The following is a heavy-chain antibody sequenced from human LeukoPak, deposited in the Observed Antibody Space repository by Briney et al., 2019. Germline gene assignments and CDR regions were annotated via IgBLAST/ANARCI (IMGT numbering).Heavy chain of an antibody. CDR1: GYTFTGYY. J-gene: IGHJ4*02. V-gene: IGHV1-2*02. D-gene: IGHD3-10*01. CDR2: INPNSGGT. CDR3: ARLMGITMVRGVIASLPQRQTQNDY. Sequence: ASVKVSCKASGYTFTGYYMHWVRQAPGQGLEWMGWINPNSGGTNYAQKFQGRVTMTRDTSISTAYMELSRLRSDDTAVYYCARLMGITMVRGVIASLPQRQTQNDYWGQGTLVTVSS.